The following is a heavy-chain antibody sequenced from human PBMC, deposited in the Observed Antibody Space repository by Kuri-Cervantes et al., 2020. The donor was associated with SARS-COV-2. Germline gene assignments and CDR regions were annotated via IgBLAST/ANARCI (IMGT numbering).Heavy chain of an antibody. CDR1: GGTFSSYA. V-gene: IGHV1-69*06. CDR2: IIPIFGTA. Sequence: TVKVSCKASGGTFSSYAIRWVRQAPGQGLEWMGGIIPIFGTANYAQKFQGRVTITADKSTSTAYMELSSLRSEDTAVYYCARDLQRGTFDIWGQGTVVTVSS. CDR3: ARDLQRGTFDI. D-gene: IGHD1-14*01. J-gene: IGHJ3*02.